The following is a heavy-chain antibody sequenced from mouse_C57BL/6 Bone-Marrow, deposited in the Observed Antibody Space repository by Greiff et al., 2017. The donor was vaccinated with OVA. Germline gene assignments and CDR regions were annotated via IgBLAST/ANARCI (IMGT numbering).Heavy chain of an antibody. J-gene: IGHJ2*01. CDR3: ASGPFITTVVADYFDY. CDR2: IDPNSGGT. D-gene: IGHD1-1*01. V-gene: IGHV1-72*01. CDR1: GYTFTSYW. Sequence: VKLQQPGAELVKPGASVKLSCKASGYTFTSYWMHWVKQRPGRGLEWIGRIDPNSGGTKYNEKFKSKATLTVDKPSSTAYMQLSSLTSEDSAVYYCASGPFITTVVADYFDYWGQGTTRTVSS.